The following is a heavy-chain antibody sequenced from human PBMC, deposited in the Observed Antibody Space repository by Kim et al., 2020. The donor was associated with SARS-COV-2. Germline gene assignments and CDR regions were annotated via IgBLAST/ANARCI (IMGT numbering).Heavy chain of an antibody. J-gene: IGHJ3*02. D-gene: IGHD3-22*01. Sequence: DSVKCRFTISRDNAKNSLYLKMNSLRAEDTAVYYCARDGSGYYYLSAFDIWGQGTMVTVSS. V-gene: IGHV3-21*01. CDR3: ARDGSGYYYLSAFDI.